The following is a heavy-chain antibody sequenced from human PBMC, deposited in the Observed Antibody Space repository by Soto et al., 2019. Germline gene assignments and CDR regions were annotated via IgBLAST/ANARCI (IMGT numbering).Heavy chain of an antibody. J-gene: IGHJ5*02. CDR3: ARVIGEKGVNWSDP. D-gene: IGHD3-10*01. CDR2: INHSGST. CDR1: GGTFVDYD. V-gene: IGHV4-34*01. Sequence: SEPLCVRNTVDGGTFVDYDWRWILKHPGKGLEWIGEINHSGSTNYNPSLKSRVTISVDTSKNQFSLKLSSVTAADTAVYYCARVIGEKGVNWSDPWGQGTLVTVFS.